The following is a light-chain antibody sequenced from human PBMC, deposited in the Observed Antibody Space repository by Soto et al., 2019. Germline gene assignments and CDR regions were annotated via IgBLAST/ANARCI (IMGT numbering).Light chain of an antibody. J-gene: IGKJ4*01. CDR2: DAS. V-gene: IGKV1-5*01. CDR3: KQYNSYSLT. CDR1: QSISSW. Sequence: DIQMTQSPSTLSASVGDRVTITCRASQSISSWLAWYQQKPEKAPKLLIYDASSLESRVPSRFSGSGTGTVFTRIISSLQPDDFATYYCKQYNSYSLTFGGGTKVEIK.